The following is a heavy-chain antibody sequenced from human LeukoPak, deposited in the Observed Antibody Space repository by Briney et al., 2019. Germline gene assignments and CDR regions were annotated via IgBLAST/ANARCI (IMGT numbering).Heavy chain of an antibody. CDR1: GFTFSSYS. J-gene: IGHJ4*02. V-gene: IGHV3-21*01. Sequence: NPGGSLRLSCAASGFTFSSYSMNWVRQAPGKGLEWVSSISSSGSHMYYADSVKGRFTISRDNAKNSLYLQMNSLGAEDTAVYYCARLTFGGVIGFDYWGQGTLVTVSS. CDR3: ARLTFGGVIGFDY. D-gene: IGHD3-16*02. CDR2: ISSSGSHM.